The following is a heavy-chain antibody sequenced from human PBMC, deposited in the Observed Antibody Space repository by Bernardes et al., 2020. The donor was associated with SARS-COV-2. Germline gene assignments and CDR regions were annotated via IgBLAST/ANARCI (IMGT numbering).Heavy chain of an antibody. CDR3: ATAGVRGVISWFDP. CDR1: GYTLTELS. D-gene: IGHD3-10*01. Sequence: ASMKVSCKVSGYTLTELSMHWVRQAPGKGLEWMGGFDPEDGETIYAQKFQGRVTMTEDTSTDTAYMELSSLRSEDTAVYYCATAGVRGVISWFDPWGQGTLVTVSS. J-gene: IGHJ5*02. V-gene: IGHV1-24*01. CDR2: FDPEDGET.